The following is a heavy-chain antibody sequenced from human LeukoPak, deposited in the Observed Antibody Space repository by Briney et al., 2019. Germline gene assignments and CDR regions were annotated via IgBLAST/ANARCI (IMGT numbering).Heavy chain of an antibody. D-gene: IGHD4-17*01. CDR3: ASTVPLDAFDI. CDR1: GFTFSSDS. V-gene: IGHV3-48*01. CDR2: ISSSSSTI. J-gene: IGHJ3*02. Sequence: RGSLRLSCAASGFTFSSDSMNWVRQAPGKGLEWVSYISSSSSTIYYADSVKGRFTISRDNAKNSLYLQMNSLRAEDTAVYYCASTVPLDAFDIWGQGTMVTVSS.